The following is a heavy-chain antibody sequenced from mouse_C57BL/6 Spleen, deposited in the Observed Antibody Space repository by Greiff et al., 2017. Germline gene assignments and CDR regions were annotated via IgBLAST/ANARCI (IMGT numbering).Heavy chain of an antibody. CDR3: ARRRGSPYYFDY. CDR1: GYSITSGYY. J-gene: IGHJ2*01. CDR2: ISYDGSN. Sequence: ESGPGLVKPSQSLSLTCSVTGYSITSGYYWNWIRQFPGNKLEWMGYISYDGSNNYNPSLKNRISITRDTSKNQFFLKLNSVTTEDTATYYCARRRGSPYYFDYWGQGTTLTVSS. D-gene: IGHD6-2*01. V-gene: IGHV3-6*01.